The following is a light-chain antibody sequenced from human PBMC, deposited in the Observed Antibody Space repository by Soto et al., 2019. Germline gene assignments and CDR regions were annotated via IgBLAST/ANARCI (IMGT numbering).Light chain of an antibody. V-gene: IGLV2-8*01. CDR1: SSDVGAYNY. CDR2: EVS. CDR3: NSYTNTGARV. J-gene: IGLJ1*01. Sequence: QSVLTQPPSASGSPGQSVTISCTGTSSDVGAYNYVSWYQQHPGKAPKLMIYEVSKRPSGVPDRFSGSKSGNTASLTVSGLQAEDEADYYCNSYTNTGARVXGTGTKVTVL.